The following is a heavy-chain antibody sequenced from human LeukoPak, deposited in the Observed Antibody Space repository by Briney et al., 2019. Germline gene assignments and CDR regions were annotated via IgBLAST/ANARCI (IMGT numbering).Heavy chain of an antibody. CDR1: GYTFTGYY. Sequence: GASVKVSCKASGYTFTGYYMHWVRQAPGQGLEWMGWINPNSGGTNYAQKFQGRVTMTRDTSISTAYMELSRLRSDDTAVYYCARVRAMVRGVHNHHYYYYGMDVWGQGTTVTVSS. CDR2: INPNSGGT. D-gene: IGHD3-10*01. CDR3: ARVRAMVRGVHNHHYYYYGMDV. V-gene: IGHV1-2*02. J-gene: IGHJ6*02.